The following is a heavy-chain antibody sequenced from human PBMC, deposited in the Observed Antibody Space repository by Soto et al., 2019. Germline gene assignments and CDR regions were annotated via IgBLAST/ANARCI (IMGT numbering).Heavy chain of an antibody. CDR3: ATSEFH. CDR1: GDSITNNKW. CDR2: IYYSGNT. Sequence: SETLSLTCSVSGDSITNNKWWSWVRQPPGKGLEWIGSIYYSGNTYYNPSLKSRVTISVDTSKNQLSLKLSSVNAADTAVYYCATSEFHWGQGTLVTVSS. J-gene: IGHJ4*02. V-gene: IGHV4-39*01. D-gene: IGHD2-21*01.